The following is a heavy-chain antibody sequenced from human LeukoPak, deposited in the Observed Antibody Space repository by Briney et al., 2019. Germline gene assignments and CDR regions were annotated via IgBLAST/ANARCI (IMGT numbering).Heavy chain of an antibody. V-gene: IGHV3-7*04. D-gene: IGHD1-1*01. Sequence: AGGSLRLSCAASGFTFSSFWMGWVRQAPGKGLEWVASIKFDESEKHHVDSVEGRFTISRDNAKSSLYLQMDSLRAEDTAVYFCSRVTTNGYFEYWGQGTLVIVSS. CDR1: GFTFSSFW. J-gene: IGHJ4*02. CDR2: IKFDESEK. CDR3: SRVTTNGYFEY.